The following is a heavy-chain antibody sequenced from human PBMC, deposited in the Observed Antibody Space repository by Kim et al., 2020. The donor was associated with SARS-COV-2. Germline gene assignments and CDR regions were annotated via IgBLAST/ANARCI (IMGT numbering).Heavy chain of an antibody. V-gene: IGHV3-30-3*01. CDR3: ARARPVSCSSTSCYEDY. CDR1: GFTFSSYA. CDR2: ISYDGSNK. J-gene: IGHJ4*01. Sequence: GGSLRLSCAASGFTFSSYAMHWVRQAPGKGLEWVAVISYDGSNKYYADSVKGRFTISRDNSMHTLYLQMNSLRAEDTAVYYCARARPVSCSSTSCYEDY. D-gene: IGHD2-2*01.